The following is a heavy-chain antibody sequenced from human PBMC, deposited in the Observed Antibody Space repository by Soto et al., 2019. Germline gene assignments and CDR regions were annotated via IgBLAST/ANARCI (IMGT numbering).Heavy chain of an antibody. J-gene: IGHJ4*02. CDR1: GGSMNNYL. CDR2: IHVTGNT. Sequence: SATLSLTCNVSGGSMNNYLWSWIRQPPGDGLEWIGYIHVTGNTYHNPSLKIPVTISIAASKTHFFLTLTSVPAADTAAYYCARGPFFARYQQFDAWGRGIVDTVST. V-gene: IGHV4-59*01. D-gene: IGHD1-20*01. CDR3: ARGPFFARYQQFDA.